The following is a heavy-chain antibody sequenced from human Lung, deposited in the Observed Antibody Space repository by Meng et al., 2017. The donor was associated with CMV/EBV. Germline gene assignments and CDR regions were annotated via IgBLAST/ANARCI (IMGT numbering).Heavy chain of an antibody. V-gene: IGHV3-21*01. CDR3: ARAFYDFWSGIGY. CDR1: GFTFNGYN. Sequence: LTXAASGFTFNGYNMNWVRQAPGKGLEWVASISTSSTYIFYADSVKGRFTVSRDNANSALYLQMDSLRAEDTAVYYCARAFYDFWSGIGYWGQGGLVTVSS. CDR2: ISTSSTYI. D-gene: IGHD3-3*01. J-gene: IGHJ4*02.